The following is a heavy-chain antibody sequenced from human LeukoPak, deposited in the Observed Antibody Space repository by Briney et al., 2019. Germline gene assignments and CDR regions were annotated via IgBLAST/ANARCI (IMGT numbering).Heavy chain of an antibody. D-gene: IGHD1-1*01. V-gene: IGHV3-21*01. J-gene: IGHJ3*02. CDR3: ARDMEPDAFDI. CDR1: GFTFSSYS. Sequence: PGGSLRLSCAASGFTFSSYSMNWVRQAPRRGLEWVSSISSSSSYIYYADSVKGRFTISRDIAKTSLYLQMNRLRAEDTAIYYCARDMEPDAFDIWGQGTMVTVSS. CDR2: ISSSSSYI.